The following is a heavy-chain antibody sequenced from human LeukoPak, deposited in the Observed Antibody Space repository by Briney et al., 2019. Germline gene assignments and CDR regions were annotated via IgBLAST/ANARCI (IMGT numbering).Heavy chain of an antibody. J-gene: IGHJ4*02. D-gene: IGHD3-3*01. CDR1: GFTLNSYA. V-gene: IGHV3-7*01. Sequence: GGSLRLSCAASGFTLNSYAMSWVRQAPGKGLELVANIKQDRSEKYYVDSVKGRFTISRDNAKNSLYLQMNSLRAEDTAVYYCARLREIPVFGVVTKSTSYFDYWGQGTLVTVSS. CDR2: IKQDRSEK. CDR3: ARLREIPVFGVVTKSTSYFDY.